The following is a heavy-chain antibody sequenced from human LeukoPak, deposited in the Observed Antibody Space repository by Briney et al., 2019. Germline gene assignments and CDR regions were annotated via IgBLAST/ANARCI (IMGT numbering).Heavy chain of an antibody. CDR1: GFTVSSNY. Sequence: PGGSLRLSCAASGFTVSSNYMSWVRQAPGKGLEWVSVIYSGGSTYYADSVKGRFTISRDNSKNTLYLQMNSLRAEDTAVYYCARAGDSSGYYAPVSEYWGQGTLVTVSS. J-gene: IGHJ4*02. V-gene: IGHV3-66*01. CDR2: IYSGGST. CDR3: ARAGDSSGYYAPVSEY. D-gene: IGHD3-22*01.